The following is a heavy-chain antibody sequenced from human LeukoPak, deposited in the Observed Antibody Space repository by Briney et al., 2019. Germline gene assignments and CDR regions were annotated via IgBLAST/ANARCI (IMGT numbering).Heavy chain of an antibody. D-gene: IGHD3-22*01. CDR2: IWYDGSNK. CDR3: ARDSSGLNWFDP. V-gene: IGHV3-33*01. CDR1: GFTFSSYG. J-gene: IGHJ5*02. Sequence: PGGSLRLSCAASGFTFSSYGMHWVRQAPGKGLEWVAVIWYDGSNKYYADSVKGRFTISRDNSKNTLYLQMNSLIAEDTAVYYCARDSSGLNWFDPWGQGTLVTVSS.